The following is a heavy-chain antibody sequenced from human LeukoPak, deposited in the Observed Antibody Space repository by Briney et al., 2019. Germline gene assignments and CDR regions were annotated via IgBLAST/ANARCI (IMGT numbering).Heavy chain of an antibody. D-gene: IGHD3-22*01. J-gene: IGHJ4*02. V-gene: IGHV1-2*02. CDR3: ARDQNYYDTNTYYGIDC. CDR1: GYTFTGHY. Sequence: ASVKVSCKTSGYTFTGHYIHWVRQAPGQGLQWVGWVNANNGATHCAQKLQDRVTMIRDTSISTAYMELSRLTSDDTAVYYCARDQNYYDTNTYYGIDCWGQGTLVTVSS. CDR2: VNANNGAT.